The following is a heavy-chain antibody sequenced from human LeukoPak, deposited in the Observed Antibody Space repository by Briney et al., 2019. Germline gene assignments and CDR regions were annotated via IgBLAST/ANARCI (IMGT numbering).Heavy chain of an antibody. CDR2: ISSSSSYI. Sequence: GGSLRLSCAASGFTFSSYSMNWVRQAPAKGLEWVSSISSSSSYIYYADSVKGRFTIPRDNAKNSLYLQMNSLRAEDTAVYYCARAQYYYDSSGAVGFDPWGQGTLVTVSS. V-gene: IGHV3-21*01. D-gene: IGHD3-22*01. CDR3: ARAQYYYDSSGAVGFDP. J-gene: IGHJ5*02. CDR1: GFTFSSYS.